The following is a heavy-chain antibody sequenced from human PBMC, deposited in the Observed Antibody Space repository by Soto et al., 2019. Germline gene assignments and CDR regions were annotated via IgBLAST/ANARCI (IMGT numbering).Heavy chain of an antibody. J-gene: IGHJ5*02. CDR3: AGYSSGWYNWFDP. Sequence: PSETLSLTCAVYGGSFSGYYWSWIRQPPGKGLEWIGEINHSGSTNYNPSLKSRVTISVDTSKNQFSLKLSSVTAADTAVYYCAGYSSGWYNWFDPWGQGTLVTV. D-gene: IGHD6-19*01. V-gene: IGHV4-34*01. CDR2: INHSGST. CDR1: GGSFSGYY.